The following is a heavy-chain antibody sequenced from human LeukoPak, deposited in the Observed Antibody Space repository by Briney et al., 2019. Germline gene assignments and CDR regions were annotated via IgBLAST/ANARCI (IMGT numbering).Heavy chain of an antibody. CDR1: GYTLAELS. V-gene: IGHV1-24*01. CDR2: FDPEDGET. D-gene: IGHD5-18*01. J-gene: IGHJ4*02. CDR3: ARVDTAMVIDY. Sequence: ASVKVFCKVSGYTLAELSMHWVRQAPGKGLEWMGGFDPEDGETIYAQKFQGRVTITADKSTSTAYMELSSLRSEDTAVYYCARVDTAMVIDYWGQGTLVTVSS.